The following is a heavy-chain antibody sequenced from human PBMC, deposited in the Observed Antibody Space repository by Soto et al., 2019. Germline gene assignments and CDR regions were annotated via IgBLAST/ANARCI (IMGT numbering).Heavy chain of an antibody. Sequence: ASVKVSCKVSGYTLTELSMHWVRQAPGKGLEWMGGFDPEDGETIYAQKFQGRVTMTEDTSTDTAYMELSSLRSEDTAVYYCATDLPGWYDFWSGPAAPGGRIRAFDIWGQGTMVTVSS. D-gene: IGHD3-3*01. CDR3: ATDLPGWYDFWSGPAAPGGRIRAFDI. J-gene: IGHJ3*02. V-gene: IGHV1-24*01. CDR2: FDPEDGET. CDR1: GYTLTELS.